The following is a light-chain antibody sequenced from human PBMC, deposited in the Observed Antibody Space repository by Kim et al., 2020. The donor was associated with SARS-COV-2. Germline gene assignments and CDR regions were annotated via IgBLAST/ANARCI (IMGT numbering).Light chain of an antibody. J-gene: IGKJ5*01. CDR2: AAS. V-gene: IGKV1-39*01. Sequence: ASVGDRVTITCRASQSIGYYLSWYQHKPGKAPNLLIYAASSLQTGVPSRFSGSGSGTDFTLTISSLQPEDFATYYCQQSYGTPITFGQGTRLEIK. CDR3: QQSYGTPIT. CDR1: QSIGYY.